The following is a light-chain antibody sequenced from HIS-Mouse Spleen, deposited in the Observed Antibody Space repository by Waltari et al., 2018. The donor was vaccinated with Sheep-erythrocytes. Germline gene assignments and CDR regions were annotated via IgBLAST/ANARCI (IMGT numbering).Light chain of an antibody. J-gene: IGLJ3*02. V-gene: IGLV2-23*01. Sequence: QSALTPPASVSGSPAQSITIPCPGTSSDVGSYNLVPWYQQPPGKAPKLMIYEGSNRPSGVSNRFSGSKSGNTASLTISGLQAEDEADYYCCSYAGSSTPWVFGGGTKLTVL. CDR3: CSYAGSSTPWV. CDR2: EGS. CDR1: SSDVGSYNL.